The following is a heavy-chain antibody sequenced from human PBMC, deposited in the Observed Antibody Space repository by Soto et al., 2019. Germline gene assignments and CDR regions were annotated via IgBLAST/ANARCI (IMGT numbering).Heavy chain of an antibody. J-gene: IGHJ6*04. V-gene: IGHV1-8*01. D-gene: IGHD6-6*01. Sequence: AASVKVSCKASGYTFTSYDINWVRQATGQGLEWMGWMNPNSGNTDYAQKFQGRVTMTRNTSMSTAYMELRSLRSDDTAVYYCATGIAARSEYYYGMDLWGKGTTVIVAS. CDR2: MNPNSGNT. CDR3: ATGIAARSEYYYGMDL. CDR1: GYTFTSYD.